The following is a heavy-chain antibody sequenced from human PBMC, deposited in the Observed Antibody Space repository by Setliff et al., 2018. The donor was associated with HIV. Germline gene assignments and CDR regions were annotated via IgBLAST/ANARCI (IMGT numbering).Heavy chain of an antibody. Sequence: PSETLSLTCTVSGGSISSYYWSWIRQPPGKGLEWIGYIYTSGSTNYNPSLKSRVTISVDTSKNQFSLNLNSVTAADTAVYHCARGDTYYHDRSGYVKSALDAFDIWGRGTLVTVSS. D-gene: IGHD3-22*01. J-gene: IGHJ3*02. CDR3: ARGDTYYHDRSGYVKSALDAFDI. V-gene: IGHV4-4*08. CDR2: IYTSGST. CDR1: GGSISSYY.